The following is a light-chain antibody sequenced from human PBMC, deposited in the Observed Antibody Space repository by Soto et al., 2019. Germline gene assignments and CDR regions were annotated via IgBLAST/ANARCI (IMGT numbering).Light chain of an antibody. J-gene: IGLJ1*01. V-gene: IGLV2-23*01. Sequence: QSALTQPASVSGSPGQSIAISCTGTSSDVGTYNLVSWYQQHPGKAPKLMIYEATKRPSGISDRFSGSKSGNTASLTISGLQAEDEADYFCCSYAGSSTSVLGTGTKVTVL. CDR1: SSDVGTYNL. CDR2: EAT. CDR3: CSYAGSSTSV.